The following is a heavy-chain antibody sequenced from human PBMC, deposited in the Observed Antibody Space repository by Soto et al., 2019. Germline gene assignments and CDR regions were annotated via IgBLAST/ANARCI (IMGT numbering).Heavy chain of an antibody. CDR1: GYTFTDYY. Sequence: ASVKVSCKTSGYTFTDYYTHWVRQAPGQGLEWMGWMNPKSGGAYFAQKFQGRVTLTRDTSTGTAYIEVNSLTSDDTAVYFCTRENIENSAGLYHAFDIWGQGTPVSVSS. D-gene: IGHD2-15*01. CDR2: MNPKSGGA. J-gene: IGHJ3*02. V-gene: IGHV1-2*02. CDR3: TRENIENSAGLYHAFDI.